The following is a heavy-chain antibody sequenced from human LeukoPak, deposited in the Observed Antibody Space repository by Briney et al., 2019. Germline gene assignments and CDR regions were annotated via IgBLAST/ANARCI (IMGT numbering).Heavy chain of an antibody. V-gene: IGHV3-15*01. CDR2: IKSNTDGGTT. J-gene: IGHJ4*02. CDR1: GVTFSNAW. D-gene: IGHD2-21*02. CDR3: STVSVAVVTAIGGDY. Sequence: PGGSLRLSCAASGVTFSNAWMSWVRQAPGKGLEWVGRIKSNTDGGTTDYAAPVKGRFTNSRDDSKNTLYLQMNSLKIDDTAVYFCSTVSVAVVTAIGGDYWGQGTLVTVSS.